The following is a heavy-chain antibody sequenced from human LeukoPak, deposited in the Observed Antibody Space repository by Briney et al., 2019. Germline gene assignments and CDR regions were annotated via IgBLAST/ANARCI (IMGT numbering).Heavy chain of an antibody. D-gene: IGHD5-12*01. J-gene: IGHJ4*02. V-gene: IGHV1-18*01. CDR2: ISAYNGNT. CDR1: GGTFSSYA. Sequence: ASVKVSCKASGGTFSSYAISWVRQAPGQGLEWMGWISAYNGNTNYAQKLQGRVTMTTDTSTSTAYMELRSLRSDDTAVYYCARGAGSGYDNTFDYWGQGTLVTVSS. CDR3: ARGAGSGYDNTFDY.